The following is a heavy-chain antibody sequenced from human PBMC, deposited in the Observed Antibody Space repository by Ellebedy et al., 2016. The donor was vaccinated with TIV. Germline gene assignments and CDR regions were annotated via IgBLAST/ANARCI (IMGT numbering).Heavy chain of an antibody. CDR1: GGTISDNY. D-gene: IGHD3-10*01. V-gene: IGHV4-59*01. CDR3: VSSVSVDAFDL. CDR2: LYYTGST. Sequence: SETLSLTCAVSGGTISDNYWTWIRQPPGKGLEWIGYLYYTGSTNYNPSLKSRVNISVYTPRNQFSLKLNSVTAADTAVYYCVSSVSVDAFDLWGQGTMVTVSS. J-gene: IGHJ3*01.